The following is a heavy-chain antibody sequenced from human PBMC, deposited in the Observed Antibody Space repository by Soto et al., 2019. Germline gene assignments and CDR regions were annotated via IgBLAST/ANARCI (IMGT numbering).Heavy chain of an antibody. CDR1: GGSISSYY. V-gene: IGHV4-59*01. J-gene: IGHJ5*02. CDR2: IYYSGST. D-gene: IGHD3-22*01. Sequence: LTCTVSGGSISSYYWSWIRQPPGKGLEWIGYIYYSGSTNYNPSLRSRVTISVDTSKNQFSLKLSSVTAADTAVYYCARGYYDSSGYYYAKGFDPWGQGTLVTVSS. CDR3: ARGYYDSSGYYYAKGFDP.